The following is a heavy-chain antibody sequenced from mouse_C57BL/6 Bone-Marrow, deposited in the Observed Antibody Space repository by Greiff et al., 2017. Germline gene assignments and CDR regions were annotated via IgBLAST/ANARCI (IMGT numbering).Heavy chain of an antibody. J-gene: IGHJ4*01. CDR2: ISNGGGST. V-gene: IGHV5-12*01. CDR1: GFTFSDYY. CDR3: ARPMDY. Sequence: EVQRVESGGGLVQPGGSLKLSCAASGFTFSDYYMYWVRQTPEQRLEWVAYISNGGGSTYYPDTVKGRFTISRDNAKNTLYLQMSRLKSEDTAMYYCARPMDYWGQGTSVTVSS.